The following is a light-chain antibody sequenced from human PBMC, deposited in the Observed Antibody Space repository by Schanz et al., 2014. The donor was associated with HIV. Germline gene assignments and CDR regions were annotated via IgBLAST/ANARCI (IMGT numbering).Light chain of an antibody. CDR3: AAWDDSLNGWV. CDR2: AGN. CDR1: SSNIGINT. Sequence: QSVLTQPPSVSGAPGQRVTISCTGSSSNIGINTVNWYQHLPGTAPKLLIYAGNQRPSGVPDRFSGSKSGTSASLAISGLQSEDEADYYCAAWDDSLNGWVFGGGTKLTVL. J-gene: IGLJ3*02. V-gene: IGLV1-44*01.